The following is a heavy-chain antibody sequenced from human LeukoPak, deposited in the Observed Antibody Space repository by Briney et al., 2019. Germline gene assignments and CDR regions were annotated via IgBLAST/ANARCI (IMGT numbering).Heavy chain of an antibody. D-gene: IGHD3-10*01. CDR1: GVTVSSNY. V-gene: IGHV3-53*01. CDR3: ARDTGFGDTLGMMDV. Sequence: GGSLRLSCAASGVTVSSNYMSWVRQAPGKGLEWVSVIYSGGSTYYADSVKGRFTISRDNSKNTLYLQMNSLRAEDTAVYYCARDTGFGDTLGMMDVWGKGTTVTVSS. CDR2: IYSGGST. J-gene: IGHJ6*04.